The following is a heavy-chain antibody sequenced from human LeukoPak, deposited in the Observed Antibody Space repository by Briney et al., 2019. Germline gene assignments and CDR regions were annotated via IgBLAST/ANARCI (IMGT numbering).Heavy chain of an antibody. CDR1: GFTFSSYG. CDR3: AKVGSLGGDYFDY. V-gene: IGHV3-30*02. CDR2: IWYDGRIK. D-gene: IGHD2-21*01. Sequence: PGGSLRLSCAASGFTFSSYGMHWVRQAPGKGLEWVTFIWYDGRIKYYADSVKGRFTISRDNSKNTVYLQMNSLRAEDTAVYYCAKVGSLGGDYFDYWGQGTLVTVSS. J-gene: IGHJ4*02.